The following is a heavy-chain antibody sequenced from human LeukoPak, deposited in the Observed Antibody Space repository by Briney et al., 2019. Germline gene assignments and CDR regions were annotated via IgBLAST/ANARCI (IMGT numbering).Heavy chain of an antibody. Sequence: SETLSLTCTVSGGSISSSSYYWGWIRQPPGKGLEWIGSIYYSGSTNYNPSLKSRVTISVDTSKNQFSLKLSSVTAADTAVYYCARGRGSSGRFFYFDYWGQGTLVTVSS. D-gene: IGHD6-19*01. J-gene: IGHJ4*02. CDR2: IYYSGST. V-gene: IGHV4-39*07. CDR1: GGSISSSSYY. CDR3: ARGRGSSGRFFYFDY.